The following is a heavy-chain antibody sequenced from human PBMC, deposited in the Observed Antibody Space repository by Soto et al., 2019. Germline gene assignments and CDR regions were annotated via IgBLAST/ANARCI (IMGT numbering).Heavy chain of an antibody. CDR1: DYSISSGYY. CDR3: ARDRDGYNYAFDI. Sequence: PSETLSLTCGVSDYSISSGYYWAWIRQPPGKGLEWLGSIYHSGSTYQNPSLSSRVTISVDTSSNKFSLRLSSVTAADTAVYYCARDRDGYNYAFDIWGQGTVVTVSS. J-gene: IGHJ3*02. D-gene: IGHD5-12*01. CDR2: IYHSGST. V-gene: IGHV4-38-2*02.